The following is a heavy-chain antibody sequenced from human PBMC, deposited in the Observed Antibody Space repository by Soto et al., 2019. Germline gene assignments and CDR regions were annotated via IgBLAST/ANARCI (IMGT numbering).Heavy chain of an antibody. J-gene: IGHJ4*02. CDR3: ARGLYHYGSGPHYYFDY. CDR1: GGSISSSSYY. CDR2: IYYSGST. V-gene: IGHV4-39*01. D-gene: IGHD3-10*01. Sequence: QLQLQESGPGLVKPSETLSLTCTVSGGSISSSSYYWGWIRQPPGKGLEWIGSIYYSGSTYYNPSLKSRVTISVDTSKNQFSLKLSSVTAADTAVYYCARGLYHYGSGPHYYFDYWGQGTLVTVSS.